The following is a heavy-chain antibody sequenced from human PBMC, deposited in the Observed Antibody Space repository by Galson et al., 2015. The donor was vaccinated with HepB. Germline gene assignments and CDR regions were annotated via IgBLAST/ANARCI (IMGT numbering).Heavy chain of an antibody. Sequence: SLRLSCAASGFTFSSYAMHWVRQAPGKGLEWVAAISYDGSNKYYADSVKGRFTISRDNSKNTLYLQMNSLRAEDTAVYYCARDRSQRWLQFESPDYWGQGTLVTVSS. V-gene: IGHV3-30*04. D-gene: IGHD5-24*01. J-gene: IGHJ4*02. CDR3: ARDRSQRWLQFESPDY. CDR1: GFTFSSYA. CDR2: ISYDGSNK.